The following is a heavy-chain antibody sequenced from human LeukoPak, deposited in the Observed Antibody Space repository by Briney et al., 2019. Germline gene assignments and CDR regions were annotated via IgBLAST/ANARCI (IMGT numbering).Heavy chain of an antibody. CDR2: ISGSGTTL. V-gene: IGHV3-23*01. D-gene: IGHD1-26*01. Sequence: GGSLRLSCAASGFTFSRYSMSWVRQAPGKGLEWVSAISGSGTTLYYADSVKGRFTISRDNSKSTLYLQINSLRAEDTAVYYCAKDSGGTYFYYYYYMDVWGKGTTVTVSS. J-gene: IGHJ6*03. CDR3: AKDSGGTYFYYYYYMDV. CDR1: GFTFSRYS.